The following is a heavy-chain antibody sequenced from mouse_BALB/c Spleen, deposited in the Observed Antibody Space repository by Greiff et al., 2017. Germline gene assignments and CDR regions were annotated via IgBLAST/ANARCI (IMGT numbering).Heavy chain of an antibody. CDR1: GDSITSGY. V-gene: IGHV3-8*02. Sequence: EVKLVESGPSLVKPSQTLSLTCSVTGDSITSGYWNWIRKFPGNKLEYMGYISYSGSTYYNPSLKSRISITRDTSKNQYYLQLNSVTTEDTATYYCAGPSTMITDWYFDVWGAGTTVTVSS. CDR2: ISYSGST. CDR3: AGPSTMITDWYFDV. D-gene: IGHD2-4*01. J-gene: IGHJ1*01.